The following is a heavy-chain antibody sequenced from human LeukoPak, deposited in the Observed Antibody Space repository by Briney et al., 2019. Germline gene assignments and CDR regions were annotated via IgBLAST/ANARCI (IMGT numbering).Heavy chain of an antibody. CDR1: GGSFTNYY. J-gene: IGHJ4*02. CDR2: INTKGST. CDR3: ARERVDYVWGNYRYWDY. V-gene: IGHV4-4*07. Sequence: SETLSLTCTVSGGSFTNYYWSWIRQPAGEGLEWIGHINTKGSTSSNPSLKSPVIMSVDTSKNQFSLKLTSVTGADTAVYYCARERVDYVWGNYRYWDYWGQGILVTVSS. D-gene: IGHD3-16*02.